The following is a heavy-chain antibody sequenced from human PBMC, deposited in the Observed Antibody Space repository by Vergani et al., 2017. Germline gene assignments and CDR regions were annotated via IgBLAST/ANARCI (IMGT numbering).Heavy chain of an antibody. CDR2: INPNSGGT. CDR1: GYTFPGSY. D-gene: IGHD3-10*01. J-gene: IGHJ6*03. V-gene: IGHV1-2*02. CDR3: ARNYYGSGCYYMSGGVGYYYMDV. Sequence: QVQLVQSGAEVKKPGASVKVSCKASGYTFPGSYMHWVRQAPGQGLEWMGWINPNSGGTNYEQKFQGRVTMNRDPSISTAYMELSRLRSEDTAVYYCARNYYGSGCYYMSGGVGYYYMDVWGKGTTVTVSS.